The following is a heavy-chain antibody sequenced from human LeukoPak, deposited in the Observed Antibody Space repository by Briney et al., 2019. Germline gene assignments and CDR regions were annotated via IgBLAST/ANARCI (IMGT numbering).Heavy chain of an antibody. Sequence: PSETLSLTCAVYGGSFSGYYWSWIRQPPGKGLEWIGEINHSGSTNYNPSLKSRVTISVDTSTNQFSLKLSSVTAADTAVYYCARVFSSGNYYYYYYMDVWGKGTTVTVSS. D-gene: IGHD4-23*01. CDR2: INHSGST. CDR1: GGSFSGYY. J-gene: IGHJ6*03. V-gene: IGHV4-34*01. CDR3: ARVFSSGNYYYYYYMDV.